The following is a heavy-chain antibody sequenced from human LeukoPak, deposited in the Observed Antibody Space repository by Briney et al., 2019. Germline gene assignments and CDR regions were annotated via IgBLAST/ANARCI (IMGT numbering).Heavy chain of an antibody. CDR2: ISGSGGST. CDR3: TTVTHFYL. CDR1: GFTFSSYA. V-gene: IGHV3-23*01. Sequence: VGSLRLSCAASGFTFSSYAMSRVRQAPGKGLEWVSAISGSGGSTYYADSVKGRFTISRDNSKNTLYLQMNSQRAEDTAVYYCTTVTHFYLGGQGTLVTVSS. J-gene: IGHJ4*02. D-gene: IGHD2-15*01.